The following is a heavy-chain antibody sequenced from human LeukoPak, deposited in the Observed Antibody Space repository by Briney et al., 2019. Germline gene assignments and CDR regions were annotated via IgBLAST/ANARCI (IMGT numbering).Heavy chain of an antibody. CDR1: GGSFSGYY. D-gene: IGHD3-22*01. J-gene: IGHJ4*02. CDR3: ARAVGSSGYYNY. Sequence: PSETLSLTCAVYGGSFSGYYWSWIRQPPGKGLEWIREINHSGSTNYNPSLKSRVTTSVDTSKNQFSLKLSSVTAADTAVYYCARAVGSSGYYNYWGQGTLVTVSS. CDR2: INHSGST. V-gene: IGHV4-34*01.